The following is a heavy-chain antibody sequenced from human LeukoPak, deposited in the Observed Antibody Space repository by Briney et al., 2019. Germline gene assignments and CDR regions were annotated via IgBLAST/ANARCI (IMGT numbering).Heavy chain of an antibody. J-gene: IGHJ4*02. D-gene: IGHD6-13*01. CDR1: GGSISSGDYY. CDR3: AREGVTTGYSSSWYVDY. V-gene: IGHV4-30-4*01. Sequence: PSQTLSLTCTVSGGSISSGDYYWSWIRQPPGKGLEWIGYIYYSGSTYYNPSLKSRVTISVDKSKNQFSLKLSSVTAADTAVYYCAREGVTTGYSSSWYVDYWGQGTLVTVSS. CDR2: IYYSGST.